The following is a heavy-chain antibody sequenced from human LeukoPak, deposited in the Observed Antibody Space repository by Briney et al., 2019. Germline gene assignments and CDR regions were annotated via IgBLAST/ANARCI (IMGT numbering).Heavy chain of an antibody. CDR2: ISGSGGST. J-gene: IGHJ3*02. CDR3: AKHSSGWYNDAFDK. Sequence: SGGSLRLSCAASGFTFSSHAMSWVRQAPGKGLEWVSGISGSGGSTHYTDSVKGRFTISRDNSKNTLNLQMNSLRAEDTAVYYCAKHSSGWYNDAFDKWGQGTMVTASS. D-gene: IGHD6-19*01. V-gene: IGHV3-23*01. CDR1: GFTFSSHA.